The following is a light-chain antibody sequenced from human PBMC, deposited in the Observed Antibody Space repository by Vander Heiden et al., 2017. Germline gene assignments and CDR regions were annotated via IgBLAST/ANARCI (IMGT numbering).Light chain of an antibody. CDR3: QVYGSSPRT. CDR1: QSVSSSY. CDR2: GAS. Sequence: ELVLTQSPGTLPLSPGERATLSCRASQSVSSSYLAWYQQKPGQAPRLLIYGASSRATGIPDSFSGSGSGTDFTLTISSLEPEDLAVYYCQVYGSSPRTFGQGTKVEIK. V-gene: IGKV3-20*01. J-gene: IGKJ1*01.